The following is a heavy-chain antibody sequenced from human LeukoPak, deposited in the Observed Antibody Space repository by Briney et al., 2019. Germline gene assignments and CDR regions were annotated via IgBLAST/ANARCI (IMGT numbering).Heavy chain of an antibody. D-gene: IGHD3-22*01. CDR1: GYTFTGYY. J-gene: IGHJ5*02. CDR2: ISPNSGGT. V-gene: IGHV1-2*02. CDR3: ARGEVWNYYYDSSGYFNWFDP. Sequence: GASVKVSCKASGYTFTGYYMHWVRQAPGQGLEWMGWISPNSGGTNYAQKFQGRVTMTRDTSISTAYMELSRLRSDDTAVYYCARGEVWNYYYDSSGYFNWFDPWGQGTLVTVSS.